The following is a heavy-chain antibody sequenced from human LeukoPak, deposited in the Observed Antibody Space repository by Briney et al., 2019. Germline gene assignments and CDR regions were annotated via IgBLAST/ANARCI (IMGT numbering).Heavy chain of an antibody. V-gene: IGHV3-23*01. CDR3: ARDIRYCSSTSCQGYDY. CDR2: LNYNGGNT. CDR1: GFTFSTYA. D-gene: IGHD2-2*01. Sequence: GGSLRLSCAASGFTFSTYAMTWLRQAPGKGLEWVSALNYNGGNTYYADSVKGRFTISRDNSKNTLYLQMNSLRAEDTAVYYCARDIRYCSSTSCQGYDYWGQGTLVTVSS. J-gene: IGHJ4*02.